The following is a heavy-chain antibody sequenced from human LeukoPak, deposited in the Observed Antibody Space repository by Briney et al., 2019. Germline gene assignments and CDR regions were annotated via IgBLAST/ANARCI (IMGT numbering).Heavy chain of an antibody. CDR3: ARKYYYDSSGYYFFNY. V-gene: IGHV3-23*01. CDR2: ISGSGGST. J-gene: IGHJ4*02. CDR1: GFTFSSYA. Sequence: GGSPRLSCAASGFTFSSYAMNWVRQAPGKGLEWVSAISGSGGSTYYADSVKGRFTISRDNSKNTLYLQMNSLRAEDTAVYYCARKYYYDSSGYYFFNYWGQGTLVTVSS. D-gene: IGHD3-22*01.